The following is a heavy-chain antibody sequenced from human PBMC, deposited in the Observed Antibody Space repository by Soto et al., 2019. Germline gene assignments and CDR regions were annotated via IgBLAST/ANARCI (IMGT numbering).Heavy chain of an antibody. V-gene: IGHV3-30*03. CDR2: ISYDGSDK. J-gene: IGHJ4*02. Sequence: QVQLVESGGGVVQPGRSLRLSCAASGFTFSAYGMHWVRQAPGKGLEWVTFISYDGSDKYYAGSVKGRFTISRDNSKNTVYLQMNSLRGDNTVVYYCAAIGALTFFDYWGQGTLVTVS. CDR1: GFTFSAYG. CDR3: AAIGALTFFDY. D-gene: IGHD3-10*01.